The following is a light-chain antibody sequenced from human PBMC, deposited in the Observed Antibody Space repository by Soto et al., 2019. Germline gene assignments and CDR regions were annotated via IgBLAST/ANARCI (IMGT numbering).Light chain of an antibody. Sequence: QSVLTQPPSASGTPGQRVTISCSGSSSNIGSNYVYWYQQLPGTAPKLLIYRNNQRPSGVPDRFSGSKSGTSASLAISGLRYEDEADYYCAAWDDRLSGPVFGGGTQLTVL. J-gene: IGLJ7*01. CDR2: RNN. V-gene: IGLV1-47*01. CDR1: SSNIGSNY. CDR3: AAWDDRLSGPV.